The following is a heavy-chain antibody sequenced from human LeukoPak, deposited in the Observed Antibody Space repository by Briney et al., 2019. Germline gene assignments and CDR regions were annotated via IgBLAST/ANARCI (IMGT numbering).Heavy chain of an antibody. CDR2: IWTDGSAK. CDR1: GFTFSSNG. V-gene: IGHV3-33*01. D-gene: IGHD1-26*01. CDR3: ARRSSGTSAFDV. Sequence: GGSLRLSCAASGFTFSSNGMHWVRQAPGKGLEWVAVIWTDGSAKYYADSVKGRFTISRDNSQNILFLQMNSLSAEDTAVYYCARRSSGTSAFDVWGQGTLVIFSS. J-gene: IGHJ3*01.